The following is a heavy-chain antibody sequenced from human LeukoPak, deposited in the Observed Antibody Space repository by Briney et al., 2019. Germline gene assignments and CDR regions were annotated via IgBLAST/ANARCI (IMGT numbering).Heavy chain of an antibody. D-gene: IGHD6-13*01. CDR3: AKGPGLGAGKRYLDL. CDR1: GFAFSSYW. J-gene: IGHJ2*01. Sequence: GGSLRLSCAASGFAFSSYWMSWVRQAPGKGLEWVANIKQDGSEKYYVDSVKGRFTISRDNAKNSLSLQMNSLKPEDTALYYCAKGPGLGAGKRYLDLWGRGTLVIVSS. CDR2: IKQDGSEK. V-gene: IGHV3-7*03.